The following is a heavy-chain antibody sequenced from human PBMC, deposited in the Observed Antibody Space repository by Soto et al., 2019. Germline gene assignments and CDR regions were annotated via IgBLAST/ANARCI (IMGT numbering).Heavy chain of an antibody. D-gene: IGHD3-9*01. V-gene: IGHV1-69*01. CDR2: IIPIFGTA. Sequence: QVQLVQSGAEVKKPGSSVKVSCKASGGTFSSYAISWVRQAPGQGLEWMGGIIPIFGTANYAQKFQGRVTITAGESTSTAYMELSSLRSEDTAVYYCASKGVLRYFDWLPPYYYYGMDVWGQGTTVTVSS. CDR1: GGTFSSYA. J-gene: IGHJ6*02. CDR3: ASKGVLRYFDWLPPYYYYGMDV.